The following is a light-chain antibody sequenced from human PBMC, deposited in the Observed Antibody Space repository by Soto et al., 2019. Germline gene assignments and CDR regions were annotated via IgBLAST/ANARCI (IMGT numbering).Light chain of an antibody. CDR2: DAS. V-gene: IGKV3-11*01. CDR1: QSVSSY. J-gene: IGKJ2*01. CDR3: QQRSNWPPYT. Sequence: EIVLTQSPAPLSLSPGERATLSCRASQSVSSYLAWYQQKPGQAPGLLIYDASNRATGIPARFSGSGSGTDFTLTISSLEPEDFAVYYCQQRSNWPPYTFGQGTKLEIK.